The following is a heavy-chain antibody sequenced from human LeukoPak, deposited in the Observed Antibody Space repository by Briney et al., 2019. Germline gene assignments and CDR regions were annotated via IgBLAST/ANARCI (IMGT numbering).Heavy chain of an antibody. CDR3: ARVYRDTYGQN. J-gene: IGHJ4*02. D-gene: IGHD5-18*01. V-gene: IGHV1-18*04. CDR2: IGAYNGNT. CDR1: GYTFTSYG. Sequence: ASVKVSCKTSGYTFTSYGISWVRQAPGQGLEWMGWIGAYNGNTNYAQKLQGRVTMTTDTSTSTAYMEVRSLRSDDTAIYYCARVYRDTYGQNWGQGTLVTVSS.